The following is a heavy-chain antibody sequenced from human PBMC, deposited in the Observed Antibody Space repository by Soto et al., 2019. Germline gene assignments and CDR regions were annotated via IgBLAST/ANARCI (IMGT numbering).Heavy chain of an antibody. V-gene: IGHV3-30-3*01. D-gene: IGHD6-6*01. CDR2: ISYDGSNK. Sequence: QVQLVESGGGVVQPGRSLRLSCAASGFTFSSYAMHWVRQAPGKGLEWVAVISYDGSNKYYADSVKGRFTISRDNSKNSLYLQMNSLRAEDTAVYYCAIDKGSSSPRGYYYYSGMDVWGQGTTVTASS. J-gene: IGHJ6*02. CDR1: GFTFSSYA. CDR3: AIDKGSSSPRGYYYYSGMDV.